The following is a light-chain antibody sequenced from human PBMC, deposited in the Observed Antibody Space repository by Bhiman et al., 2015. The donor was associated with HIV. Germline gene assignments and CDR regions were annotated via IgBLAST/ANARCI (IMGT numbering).Light chain of an antibody. CDR1: TSNIGNHY. Sequence: QSVLTQPPSVSAAPGQKVTISCSGTTSNIGNHYVSWYQQFPGTAPKLIIYETDRRPSGIPARFSGSKSGTSATLAIAGLQTGDEADYFCGTWDTWRTTPNYVFGMGTTVTVL. CDR3: GTWDTWRTTPNYV. V-gene: IGLV1-51*02. CDR2: ETD. J-gene: IGLJ1*01.